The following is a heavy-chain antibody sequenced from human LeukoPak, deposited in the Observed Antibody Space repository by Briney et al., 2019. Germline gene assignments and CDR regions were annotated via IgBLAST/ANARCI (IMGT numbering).Heavy chain of an antibody. D-gene: IGHD5-24*01. J-gene: IGHJ4*02. CDR3: AREIEMATKRVFDY. V-gene: IGHV3-11*01. CDR1: GFTFSDYY. Sequence: KAGGSLRLSCAASGFTFSDYYMSWIRQAPGKGPEWVSYISSSGSTIYYADSVKGRFTISRDNAKNSLYLQMNSLRAEDTAVYYCAREIEMATKRVFDYWGQGTLVTVSS. CDR2: ISSSGSTI.